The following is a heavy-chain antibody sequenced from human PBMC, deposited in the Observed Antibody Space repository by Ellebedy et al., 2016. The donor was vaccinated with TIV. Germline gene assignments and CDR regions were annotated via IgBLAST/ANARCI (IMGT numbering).Heavy chain of an antibody. CDR1: GDSISTSGYS. CDR2: NYHDGSA. CDR3: ARARTTVTTFWFDP. V-gene: IGHV4-30-2*01. Sequence: SETLSLTXAVSGDSISTSGYSWSWLRQPPGKGLEYIGHNYHDGSAYYNPSLRSRVTLSVDRSKNQLSLNLTSVTATDTAVYYCARARTTVTTFWFDPWGQGTLVTVSS. D-gene: IGHD4-17*01. J-gene: IGHJ5*02.